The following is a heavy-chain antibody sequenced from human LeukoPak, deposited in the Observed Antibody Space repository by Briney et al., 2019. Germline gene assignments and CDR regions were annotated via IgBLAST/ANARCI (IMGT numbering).Heavy chain of an antibody. CDR3: ARDVYGRGCFDY. Sequence: GGSLRLFCAASGFTVSSNYMSWVRQAPGKGLEWVSVIYSGGSTYYADSVKGRFTISTDNSKNTLYLQMNSPRAEETAVYYCARDVYGRGCFDYWGEGALVTVSS. V-gene: IGHV3-66*01. CDR1: GFTVSSNY. D-gene: IGHD5/OR15-5a*01. J-gene: IGHJ4*02. CDR2: IYSGGST.